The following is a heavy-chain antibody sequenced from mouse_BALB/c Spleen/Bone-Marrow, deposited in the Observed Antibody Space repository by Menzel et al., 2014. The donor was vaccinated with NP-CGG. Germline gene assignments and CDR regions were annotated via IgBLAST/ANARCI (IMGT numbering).Heavy chain of an antibody. D-gene: IGHD1-1*01. Sequence: EVKVVESGPDLVKPSQSLSLTCTVAGYSITSGYGWHWIRQFPGNKLEWMGYIHYSGSTNYNPSLQSRISITRDTSKNQFFLQLNPVTTEDTATYYCVRETTVVADFDYWGQGTTLTVSS. CDR3: VRETTVVADFDY. V-gene: IGHV3-1*02. CDR2: IHYSGST. J-gene: IGHJ2*01. CDR1: GYSITSGYG.